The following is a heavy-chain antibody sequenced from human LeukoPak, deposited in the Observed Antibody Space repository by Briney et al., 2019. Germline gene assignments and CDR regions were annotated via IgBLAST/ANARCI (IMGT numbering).Heavy chain of an antibody. V-gene: IGHV4-34*01. CDR3: ARERSTYYDILTGNYYYYYMDA. CDR1: GGSFSGYY. CDR2: INHSGST. Sequence: PSETLSLTCAVSGGSFSGYYWSWIRQPPGKGLEWIGEINHSGSTNYNPSLKSRVTISVDTSKNQFSLKLSSVTAADTAVYYCARERSTYYDILTGNYYYYYMDAWGKGTTVTVSS. J-gene: IGHJ6*03. D-gene: IGHD3-9*01.